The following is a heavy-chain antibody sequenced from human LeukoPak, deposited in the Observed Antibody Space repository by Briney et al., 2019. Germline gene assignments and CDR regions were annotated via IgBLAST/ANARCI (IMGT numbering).Heavy chain of an antibody. CDR2: VYNSGRT. J-gene: IGHJ4*02. CDR3: ARGPRDYGSGSYYNVLAFDY. CDR1: GGSIRSGSYY. V-gene: IGHV4-31*03. D-gene: IGHD3-10*01. Sequence: PSQTLSLTCTVSGGSIRSGSYYWDWVRQHPGMGMEWLGYVYNSGRTSYNPSLKSRVSISVDTSKNQFSLRLSSVTAADTAVYYCARGPRDYGSGSYYNVLAFDYWGQGTLVTVSS.